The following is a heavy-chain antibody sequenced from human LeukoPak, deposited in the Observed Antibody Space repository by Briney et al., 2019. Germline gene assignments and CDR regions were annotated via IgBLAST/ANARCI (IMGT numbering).Heavy chain of an antibody. J-gene: IGHJ4*02. CDR3: ASFLATMIEDY. CDR1: GGSFSGYY. V-gene: IGHV4-34*01. D-gene: IGHD3-22*01. Sequence: SETLSLTRAVYGGSFSGYYWSWIRQPLGKGLEWIGEINHSGSTNYNPSLKSRVTISVDTSKNQFSLKLSSVTAADTAVYYCASFLATMIEDYWGQGTLVTVSS. CDR2: INHSGST.